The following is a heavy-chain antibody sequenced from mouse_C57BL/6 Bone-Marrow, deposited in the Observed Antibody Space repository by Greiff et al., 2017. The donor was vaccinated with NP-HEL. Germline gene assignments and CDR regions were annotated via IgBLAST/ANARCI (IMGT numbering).Heavy chain of an antibody. Sequence: VQLQQPGPELARPWASVKISCQAFYTFSRRVHFAIRDTNYWMQWVKQRPGQGLEWIGAIYPGNGDTSYNQKFKGKATLTADKSSSTAYMQLSSLTSEDSAVYYCAWSYGSSYDWYFDVWGTGTTVTVSS. CDR2: GQGLEWIG. D-gene: IGHD1-1*01. CDR3: SEDSAVYYCAWSYGSSYDWYFDV. V-gene: IGHV1-87*01. J-gene: IGHJ1*03. CDR1: YTFSRRVH.